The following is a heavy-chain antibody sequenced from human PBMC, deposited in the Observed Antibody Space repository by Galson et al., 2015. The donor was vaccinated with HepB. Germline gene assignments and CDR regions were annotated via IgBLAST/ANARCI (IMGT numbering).Heavy chain of an antibody. Sequence: SVTVSCKASGGTFSSYGISWVRQAPGQGLEWLGGIIPMFGVAKYAQNFQGRVTITADESTSTAYMELSSLRSEDTAVYYCASVGASAKFFYYFDYWGQGTLVTVSS. CDR3: ASVGASAKFFYYFDY. J-gene: IGHJ4*02. D-gene: IGHD3-16*01. CDR1: GGTFSSYG. CDR2: IIPMFGVA. V-gene: IGHV1-69*13.